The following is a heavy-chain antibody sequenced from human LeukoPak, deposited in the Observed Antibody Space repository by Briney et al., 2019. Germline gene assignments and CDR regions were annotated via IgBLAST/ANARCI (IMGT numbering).Heavy chain of an antibody. J-gene: IGHJ6*02. D-gene: IGHD6-6*01. CDR1: GGSISSYY. CDR3: ARDSSSSAKGMDV. V-gene: IGHV4-4*07. CDR2: IYTSGSA. Sequence: SETLSLTCTVSGGSISSYYWSWIRQPVGKGLEWIGRIYTSGSANYNPSLKSRVTMSVDTSKNQFSLKLSSVTAADTAVYYCARDSSSSAKGMDVWGQGTTVTVSS.